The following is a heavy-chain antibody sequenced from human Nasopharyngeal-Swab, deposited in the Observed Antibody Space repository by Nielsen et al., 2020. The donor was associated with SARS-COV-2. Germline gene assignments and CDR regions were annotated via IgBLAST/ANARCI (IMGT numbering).Heavy chain of an antibody. Sequence: GESLKISCAASGFTFSDYYMSWIRHIPGKGLEWVSYISGSSSHTSYADSVKGRFTISRDNAKNSLYLEMTSLRADDTAVYYCVRNEIWGQGTLVTVS. J-gene: IGHJ4*02. V-gene: IGHV3-11*03. CDR1: GFTFSDYY. CDR2: ISGSSSHT. CDR3: VRNEI.